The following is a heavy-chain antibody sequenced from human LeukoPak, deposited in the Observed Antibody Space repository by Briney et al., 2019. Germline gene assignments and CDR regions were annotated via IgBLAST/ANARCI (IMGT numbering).Heavy chain of an antibody. CDR3: ARVGGTTTRYFDY. V-gene: IGHV4-59*01. J-gene: IGHJ4*02. CDR2: IYYSGST. D-gene: IGHD1-1*01. Sequence: GSLRLSCAASGVTLSSYAMSWARQPPGKGLEWIGYIYYSGSTNYNPSLKSRATISVDTSKNHFSLRLSSMSAADTALYYCARVGGTTTRYFDYWGQGTLVTVSS. CDR1: GVTLSSYA.